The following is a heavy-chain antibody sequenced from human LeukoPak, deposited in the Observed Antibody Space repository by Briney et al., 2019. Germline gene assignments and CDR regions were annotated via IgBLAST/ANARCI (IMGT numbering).Heavy chain of an antibody. CDR1: GGAFSNYA. D-gene: IGHD6-13*01. V-gene: IGHV1-69*05. J-gene: IGHJ6*03. CDR2: IIPIFGTA. CDR3: ASDDGMAAAFVYYYYYMDV. Sequence: QFSCQASGGAFSNYAISWVRPAPGQGLEWMGGIIPIFGTANYAQKFQGRVTITTDESTSTAYMGLSSLRSEDTAVYYCASDDGMAAAFVYYYYYMDVWGKGTTVTVSS.